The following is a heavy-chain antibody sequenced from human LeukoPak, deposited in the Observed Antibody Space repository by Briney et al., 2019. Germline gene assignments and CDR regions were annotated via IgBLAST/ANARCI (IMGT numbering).Heavy chain of an antibody. CDR2: VFYDGNT. CDR1: GGSINTNTFF. V-gene: IGHV4-39*01. D-gene: IGHD3-3*01. Sequence: PSETLSLTCGVSGGSINTNTFFWGWIRQPPGKGLEWIGNVFYDGNTMYNPSLKSRVTMSIDTSKSQFSLSLSSVTAADTAMYWCVRQSRIFGVTRPGYMDVWGKGIMVSVSS. CDR3: VRQSRIFGVTRPGYMDV. J-gene: IGHJ6*04.